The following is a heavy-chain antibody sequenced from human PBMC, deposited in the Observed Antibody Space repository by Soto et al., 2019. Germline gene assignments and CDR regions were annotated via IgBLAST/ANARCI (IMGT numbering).Heavy chain of an antibody. CDR1: GFSFGSYA. CDR2: ISGSDGKT. J-gene: IGHJ4*02. D-gene: IGHD3-3*01. Sequence: PGGSLRLSCAASGFSFGSYALSWGRQAPGKGLEWVSTISGSDGKTFYADSVKGRFSISRDTSQSTLYLQMKSLRADDTAMYYCARWSYLDYWGQGTLVTVSS. CDR3: ARWSYLDY. V-gene: IGHV3-23*01.